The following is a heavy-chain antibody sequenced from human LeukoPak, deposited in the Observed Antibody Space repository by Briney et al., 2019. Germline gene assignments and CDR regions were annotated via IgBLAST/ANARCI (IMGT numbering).Heavy chain of an antibody. CDR3: ARGGTSGWHSDF. CDR2: IGTAGDT. J-gene: IGHJ4*02. V-gene: IGHV3-13*01. D-gene: IGHD6-19*01. CDR1: GFSFNYYD. Sequence: GGSLRLSCAASGFSFNYYDMTWVRQAPGKGLEWVSAIGTAGDTYYIGSVKGRFTISTDNAKGSLHLQMNSLRAGDTAVYYCARGGTSGWHSDFWGQGTLVTVSS.